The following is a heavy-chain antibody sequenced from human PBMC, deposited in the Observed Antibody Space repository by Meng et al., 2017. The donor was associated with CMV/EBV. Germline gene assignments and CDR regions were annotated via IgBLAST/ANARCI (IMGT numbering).Heavy chain of an antibody. CDR2: ISYDGSNK. Sequence: GESLKISCAASGFTFSSYAMHWVRQAPGKGLEWVAVISYDGSNKYYADSVKGRFTISRDNSKNTLYLQMNSLRAEDTAVYYCAKTFRAPSAHGMDVWGQGTTVTVSS. CDR1: GFTFSSYA. V-gene: IGHV3-30*04. D-gene: IGHD2-2*01. CDR3: AKTFRAPSAHGMDV. J-gene: IGHJ6*02.